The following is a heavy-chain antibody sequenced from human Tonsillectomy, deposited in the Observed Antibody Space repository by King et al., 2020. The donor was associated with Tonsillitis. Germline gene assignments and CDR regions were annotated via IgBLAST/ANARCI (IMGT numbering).Heavy chain of an antibody. D-gene: IGHD3-10*01. J-gene: IGHJ5*02. CDR2: IKSKSDGGTI. Sequence: VQLVESGGGLVKPGGSLRLSCAASGFTFSNAYMSWVRQTPGKGLEWVGRIKSKSDGGTIDYAATVKGRFTISRDDSENTLYLQMDSLKTEDTALYYCSAWFCNGWFGNLLEDCFDPWGQGTLVTVSS. CDR3: SAWFCNGWFGNLLEDCFDP. V-gene: IGHV3-15*01. CDR1: GFTFSNAY.